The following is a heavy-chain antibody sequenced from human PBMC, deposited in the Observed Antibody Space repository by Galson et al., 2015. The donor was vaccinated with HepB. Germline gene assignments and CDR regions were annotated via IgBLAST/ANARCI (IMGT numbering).Heavy chain of an antibody. J-gene: IGHJ4*02. CDR3: ARERVQTRQLAPRVLDH. CDR1: GDSISTSGHY. Sequence: QVQLQESGPGLVKPSQSLSLRCTVSGDSISTSGHYWSWIRQPPGKSLEWIGYIYFGGSASYNPSPQTRTTISVGPSENMFSLNVTSVTAADTAVYYCARERVQTRQLAPRVLDHWGQGALVIVS. CDR2: IYFGGSA. V-gene: IGHV4-31*03. D-gene: IGHD5-24*01.